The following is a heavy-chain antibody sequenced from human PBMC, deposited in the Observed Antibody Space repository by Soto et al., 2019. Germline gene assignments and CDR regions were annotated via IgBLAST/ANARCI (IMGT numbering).Heavy chain of an antibody. Sequence: PGGSLRLSCAASGFTFTSYAMSWVRQAPGKGLEWVSAIRGSGGSTYYAYSVNSRFTISRDNSKNTLYLQMNSLRAEDTAVYFCAGYCTNGVCYIGYWGQGTLVTVSS. CDR1: GFTFTSYA. D-gene: IGHD2-8*01. V-gene: IGHV3-23*01. CDR2: IRGSGGST. J-gene: IGHJ4*02. CDR3: AGYCTNGVCYIGY.